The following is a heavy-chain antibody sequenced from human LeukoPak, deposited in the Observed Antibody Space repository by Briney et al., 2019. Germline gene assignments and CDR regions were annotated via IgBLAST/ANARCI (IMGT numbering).Heavy chain of an antibody. J-gene: IGHJ4*02. D-gene: IGHD1-26*01. V-gene: IGHV3-21*01. CDR3: ARGLVGATHFDY. CDR2: ISSSSSYI. CDR1: GFTFSSYS. Sequence: GGPLRLSCAASGFTFSSYSMNWVRQAPGKGLEWVSSISSSSSYIYYADSVKGRFTISRDNAKNSLYLQMNSLRAEDTAVYYCARGLVGATHFDYWGQGTLVTVSS.